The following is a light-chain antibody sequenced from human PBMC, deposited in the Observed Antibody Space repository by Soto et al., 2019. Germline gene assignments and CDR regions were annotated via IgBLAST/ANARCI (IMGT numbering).Light chain of an antibody. CDR2: AAS. J-gene: IGKJ4*01. V-gene: IGKV1-27*01. CDR1: QGISNY. Sequence: DIQINQSPSSLFAFLGDRVTITFRASQGISNYLAWYQQKPGKVPNLLIYAASTLQSGVPSRFSGSGPGTDFTLTISSLQPEDVATYYCQMYNSDPPLTFGGGTKVEIK. CDR3: QMYNSDPPLT.